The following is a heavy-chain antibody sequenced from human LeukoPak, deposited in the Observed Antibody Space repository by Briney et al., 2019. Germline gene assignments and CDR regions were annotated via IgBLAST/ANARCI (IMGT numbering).Heavy chain of an antibody. CDR2: INPNTGGT. J-gene: IGHJ4*02. Sequence: ASVKVSCKASGYTFTDFYIHWVRQAPGQGLEWMGRINPNTGGTKYAQNFQGRVTMTRDASINTAYMEMSSLRSDDTAVYYCARSCGSTSCPLDFDYWGQGTLVTVSS. CDR1: GYTFTDFY. D-gene: IGHD2-2*01. CDR3: ARSCGSTSCPLDFDY. V-gene: IGHV1-2*06.